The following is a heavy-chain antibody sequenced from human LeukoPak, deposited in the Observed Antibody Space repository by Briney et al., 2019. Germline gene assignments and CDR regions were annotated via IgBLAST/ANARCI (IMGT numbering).Heavy chain of an antibody. Sequence: GESLMISCKGSGYSFTSYWIGWVRQMPGKGLEWMGIIYPGDSDTRYSPSFQGQVTISADKSISTAYLQWSSLKASDTAMYYCARRGVDTAILYYFDYWGQGTLVTVSS. CDR3: ARRGVDTAILYYFDY. V-gene: IGHV5-51*01. CDR1: GYSFTSYW. CDR2: IYPGDSDT. D-gene: IGHD5-18*01. J-gene: IGHJ4*02.